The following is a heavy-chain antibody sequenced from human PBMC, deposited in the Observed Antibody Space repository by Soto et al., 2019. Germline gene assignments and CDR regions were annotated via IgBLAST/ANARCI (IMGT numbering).Heavy chain of an antibody. D-gene: IGHD6-19*01. Sequence: GGSLRLSCAASGFTFSSYWMHWVRQAPGKGLVWVSRINSDGSSTYYADSVKGRFTISRDNAKNSLYLQMNSLRAEDTAVYYCAKTTDGWFSAFQIWGQGTMVTVSS. J-gene: IGHJ3*02. CDR2: INSDGSST. CDR1: GFTFSSYW. CDR3: AKTTDGWFSAFQI. V-gene: IGHV3-74*01.